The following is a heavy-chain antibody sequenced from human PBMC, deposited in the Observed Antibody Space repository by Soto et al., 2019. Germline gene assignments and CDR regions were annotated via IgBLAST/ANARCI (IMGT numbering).Heavy chain of an antibody. V-gene: IGHV3-21*01. CDR1: GFTFSSYS. Sequence: PGGSLRLSCAASGFTFSSYSMNWVRQAPGKGLEWVSSISSSSSYIYYADSVKGRFTISRDNAKNSLYLQMNSLRAEDTAVYYCARDGGGGRLLLYYYYGMDVWGQGTTVTVSS. CDR3: ARDGGGGRLLLYYYYGMDV. J-gene: IGHJ6*02. CDR2: ISSSSSYI. D-gene: IGHD2-15*01.